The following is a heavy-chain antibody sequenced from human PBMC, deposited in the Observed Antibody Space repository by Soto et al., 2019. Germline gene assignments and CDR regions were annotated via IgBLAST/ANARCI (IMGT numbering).Heavy chain of an antibody. V-gene: IGHV3-30*03. CDR3: NKGSSSGDY. CDR2: ISSDGSNK. CDR1: GFTFSSYG. D-gene: IGHD6-6*01. Sequence: PGGSLRLSCAASGFTFSSYGMHWVRQAPGKGLEWVAVISSDGSNKYYADSVKGRFTISRDNCKNTLYLQMNSLRAEDTTVYYCNKGSSSGDYWGQGTLVTASS. J-gene: IGHJ4*02.